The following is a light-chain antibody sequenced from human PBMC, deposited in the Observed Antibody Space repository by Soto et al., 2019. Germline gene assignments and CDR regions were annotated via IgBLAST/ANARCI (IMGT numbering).Light chain of an antibody. J-gene: IGLJ2*01. CDR2: GNT. CDR3: QSYDNRLSGWV. V-gene: IGLV1-40*01. Sequence: QSVLTQPPSVSGAPGQRVTISCTGSTSNIGAGYDVHWYQQPPGTAPKLLMYGNTNRPSGVPDRFSGSKSGTSASLAITGIQVEDEADYYCQSYDNRLSGWVIGGGTKLTVL. CDR1: TSNIGAGYD.